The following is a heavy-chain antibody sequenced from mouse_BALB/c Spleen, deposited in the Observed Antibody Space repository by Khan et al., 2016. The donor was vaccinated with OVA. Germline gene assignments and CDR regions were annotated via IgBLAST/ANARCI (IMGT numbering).Heavy chain of an antibody. J-gene: IGHJ4*01. D-gene: IGHD1-1*01. Sequence: DLVKPGASVKLSCKASGYTFTSYWINWIKQRPGQGLEWIGRIAPGSSNAYYNAMLKGKATLTVDTSSSTAYIQLSSLSSEDSAVYFCARENYYGRSDYAMEYWGQGTSVTVSS. CDR1: GYTFTSYW. CDR2: IAPGSSNA. V-gene: IGHV1S41*01. CDR3: ARENYYGRSDYAMEY.